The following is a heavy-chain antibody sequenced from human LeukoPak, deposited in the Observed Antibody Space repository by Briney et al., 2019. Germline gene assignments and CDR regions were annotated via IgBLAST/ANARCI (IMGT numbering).Heavy chain of an antibody. V-gene: IGHV3-11*04. D-gene: IGHD3-22*01. CDR2: ISSSGTTI. CDR3: ARVRDYYDSSGYYSEYFQD. J-gene: IGHJ1*01. CDR1: GFTFSDYY. Sequence: PGGSLRLSCAAAGFTFSDYYMSWIRQAPGKGLEWVSYISSSGTTIYYADSVRGRFTISTDNPKNSLYLQINCLRAEDKAVYYCARVRDYYDSSGYYSEYFQDWGQGTLVTVSS.